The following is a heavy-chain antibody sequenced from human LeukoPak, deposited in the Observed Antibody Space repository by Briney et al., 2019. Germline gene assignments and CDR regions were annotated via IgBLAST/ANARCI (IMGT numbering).Heavy chain of an antibody. V-gene: IGHV4-34*01. CDR3: ARHSSGYYDYFDY. CDR1: GGSFSGYY. J-gene: IGHJ4*02. D-gene: IGHD3-22*01. CDR2: INHSGST. Sequence: PSETLSLTCAVYGGSFSGYYWSWIRQPPGKGLEWIGEINHSGSTNYNPSLKSRVTISVDTSKNQFSLKLSSVTAADTAVYYCARHSSGYYDYFDYWGQGTLVTVSS.